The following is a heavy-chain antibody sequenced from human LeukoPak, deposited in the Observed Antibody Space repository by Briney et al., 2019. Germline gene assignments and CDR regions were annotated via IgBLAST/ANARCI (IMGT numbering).Heavy chain of an antibody. V-gene: IGHV4-59*08. J-gene: IGHJ5*01. CDR1: GDSFSNDY. D-gene: IGHD2-2*01. CDR2: VYYSGST. Sequence: SETLSLTCSVSGDSFSNDYWIWIRQPPGKGLEWIGYVYYSGSTNYNPPLKTRLPLSVDTSKNHFSLKLSSVTAADTAVYFCASSPRLTTSWFLFDSWGHGTLVTVSS. CDR3: ASSPRLTTSWFLFDS.